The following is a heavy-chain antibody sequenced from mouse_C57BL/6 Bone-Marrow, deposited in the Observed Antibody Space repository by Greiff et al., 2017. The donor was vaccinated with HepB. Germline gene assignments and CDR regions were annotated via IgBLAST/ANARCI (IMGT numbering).Heavy chain of an antibody. D-gene: IGHD1-1*01. V-gene: IGHV2-4*01. Sequence: QVQLQQSGPGLVQPSQSLSITCTVSGFSLTSYGVHWVRQPPGKGLEWLGVIWSGGSTDYNAAFISRLSISKDNSKSQVFFKMHSLQADDTAIYYCAKNLITTVVATDWYFDVWGTGTTVTVSS. CDR1: GFSLTSYG. CDR2: IWSGGST. J-gene: IGHJ1*03. CDR3: AKNLITTVVATDWYFDV.